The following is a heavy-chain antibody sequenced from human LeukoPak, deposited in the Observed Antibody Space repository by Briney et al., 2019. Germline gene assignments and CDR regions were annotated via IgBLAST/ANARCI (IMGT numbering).Heavy chain of an antibody. CDR1: GDSVSSNSAA. J-gene: IGHJ3*02. Sequence: SQTLSLTCAISGDSVSSNSAAWNWIRQSPSRGLEWLGRTYYRSKWYNDYAVSVKSRITINPDTSKNQFSLQLNSVTPEDTAVYYCARVVRVVTNWGSLAGDAFDIWGQGTMVTVSS. V-gene: IGHV6-1*01. CDR2: TYYRSKWYN. CDR3: ARVVRVVTNWGSLAGDAFDI. D-gene: IGHD7-27*01.